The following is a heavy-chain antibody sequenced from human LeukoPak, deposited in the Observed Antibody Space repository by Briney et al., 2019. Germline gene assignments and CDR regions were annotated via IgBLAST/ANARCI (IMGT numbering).Heavy chain of an antibody. Sequence: ASVKVSCKASGGTFSSYAISWVRQAPGQGLEWMGGIIPIFGTANYAQKFQGRVTTTADESTSTAYMELSSLRSEDTAVYYCAGNYYGSGSYPDYWGQGTLVTVSS. CDR2: IIPIFGTA. CDR1: GGTFSSYA. J-gene: IGHJ4*02. V-gene: IGHV1-69*01. CDR3: AGNYYGSGSYPDY. D-gene: IGHD3-10*01.